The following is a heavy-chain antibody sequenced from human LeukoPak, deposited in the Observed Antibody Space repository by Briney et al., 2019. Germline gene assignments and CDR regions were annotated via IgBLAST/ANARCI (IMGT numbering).Heavy chain of an antibody. CDR1: GFTFSAYY. Sequence: GGSLGLSCAASGFTFSAYYMSCIRQAPGKGLEWVSYISSSGSTIYCADSVKGRFTISRDNAKNSLYPEKNSLRAEDTAVYYCARVSLGKWELLYAFDIWGQGTMVTVSS. D-gene: IGHD1-26*01. V-gene: IGHV3-11*04. CDR2: ISSSGSTI. J-gene: IGHJ3*02. CDR3: ARVSLGKWELLYAFDI.